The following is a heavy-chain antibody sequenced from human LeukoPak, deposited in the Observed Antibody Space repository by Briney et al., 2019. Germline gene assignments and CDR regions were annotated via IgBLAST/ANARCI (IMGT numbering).Heavy chain of an antibody. Sequence: PSETLSPTCTVSGGSISSGSYYWSWIRQPAGKGLEWIGRIYTSGSTNYNPSLKNRVTISVDTSKNQFSLKLSSVTAADTAVYYCAREENSSSWYEEYYYYYYYMDVWGKGTTVTVSS. CDR2: IYTSGST. J-gene: IGHJ6*03. D-gene: IGHD6-13*01. CDR3: AREENSSSWYEEYYYYYYYMDV. CDR1: GGSISSGSYY. V-gene: IGHV4-61*02.